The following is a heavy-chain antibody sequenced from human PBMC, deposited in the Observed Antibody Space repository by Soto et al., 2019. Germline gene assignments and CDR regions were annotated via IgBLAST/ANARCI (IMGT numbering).Heavy chain of an antibody. CDR3: ARAVSDYGDKLRPDWCDYDYCYEMDV. V-gene: IGHV3-66*01. Sequence: EVQLVESGGGLVQPGGSLRLSCAASGFTVSSNYMSWVRQAPGKGLEWVSVIYSGGSTYYADFVKGRFTISRDNSKNTLYPQTNSLRADDTAVYYCARAVSDYGDKLRPDWCDYDYCYEMDVWGKGTTVTVSS. CDR1: GFTVSSNY. CDR2: IYSGGST. D-gene: IGHD4-17*01. J-gene: IGHJ6*04.